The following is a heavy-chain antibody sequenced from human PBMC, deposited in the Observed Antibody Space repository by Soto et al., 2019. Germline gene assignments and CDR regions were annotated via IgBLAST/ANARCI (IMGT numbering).Heavy chain of an antibody. CDR3: ARQTYYYYYMDV. CDR1: GGSISSSSYY. J-gene: IGHJ6*03. V-gene: IGHV4-39*01. CDR2: IYYSGST. Sequence: SETLSLTCTVSGGSISSSSYYWGWIRQPPGKGLEWIGSIYYSGSTYYNPSLKSRVTISVDTSKNQFSLKLSSVTAADTAVYYCARQTYYYYYMDVSGKGTTVTVSS.